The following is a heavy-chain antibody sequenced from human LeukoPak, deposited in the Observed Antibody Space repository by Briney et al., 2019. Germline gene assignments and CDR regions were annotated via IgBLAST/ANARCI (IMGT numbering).Heavy chain of an antibody. CDR2: ISWDGGST. V-gene: IGHV3-43D*03. D-gene: IGHD1-1*01. CDR3: AKDGTSKGGYFDY. Sequence: GGSLRLSCAASGFTFDDYAMHWVRQAPGKGLEWVPLISWDGGSTYYADSVKGRFTISRDNSKNSLYLQMNSLRAEDMALYYCAKDGTSKGGYFDYWGQGTLVTVSS. J-gene: IGHJ4*02. CDR1: GFTFDDYA.